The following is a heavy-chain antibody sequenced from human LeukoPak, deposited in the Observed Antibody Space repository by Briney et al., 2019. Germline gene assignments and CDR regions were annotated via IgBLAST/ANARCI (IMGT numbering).Heavy chain of an antibody. CDR3: ARGGLYYYYMDV. D-gene: IGHD6-25*01. J-gene: IGHJ6*03. Sequence: SETLSLTCTVSGGSISSSSYYWGWIRQPPGKGLEWIGSIYYSGSTYYNPSLKSRVTISVDTSKNQFSLKVNSVTAADTAVYYCARGGLYYYYMDVWGKGTTVTISS. CDR2: IYYSGST. V-gene: IGHV4-39*07. CDR1: GGSISSSSYY.